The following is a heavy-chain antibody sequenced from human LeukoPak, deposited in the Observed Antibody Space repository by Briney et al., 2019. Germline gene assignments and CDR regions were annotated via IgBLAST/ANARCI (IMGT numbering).Heavy chain of an antibody. D-gene: IGHD3-9*01. CDR2: IIPIFGTA. CDR3: ARGGVLRYFDWLPTEGYGMDV. CDR1: GGTFSSYA. V-gene: IGHV1-69*05. J-gene: IGHJ6*02. Sequence: SVKVSCKACGGTFSSYAISWVRQAPGQGLEWMGGIIPIFGTANYAQKFQGRVTITTDESTSTAYMELSSLRSEDTAVYYCARGGVLRYFDWLPTEGYGMDVWGQGTTVTVSS.